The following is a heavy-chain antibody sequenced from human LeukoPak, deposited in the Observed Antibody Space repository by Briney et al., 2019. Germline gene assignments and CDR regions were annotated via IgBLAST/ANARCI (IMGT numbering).Heavy chain of an antibody. CDR3: AKGRGDTFDY. D-gene: IGHD5-18*01. CDR2: IGTTSGAI. Sequence: GGSLRLSCAASGFTFSSYAMHWVRQAPGKGLEWVSYIGTTSGAIYYADSVKGRFTISRDSSKNTLYLQMNSLRAEDTAVYYCAKGRGDTFDYWGQGTLVTVSS. V-gene: IGHV3-48*01. J-gene: IGHJ4*02. CDR1: GFTFSSYA.